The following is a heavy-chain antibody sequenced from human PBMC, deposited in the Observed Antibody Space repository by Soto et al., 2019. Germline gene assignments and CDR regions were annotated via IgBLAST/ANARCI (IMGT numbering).Heavy chain of an antibody. CDR3: ARDMLSHHGMDV. CDR1: GGTFSSYA. J-gene: IGHJ6*02. V-gene: IGHV1-69*06. Sequence: QVQLVQSGAEVKKPGSSVKVSCKASGGTFSSYAISWVRQAPGQGLEWMGVIIPIFGTANYAQKFQGRVTITADKCASAAYMGLSSLRSEDTAVYYCARDMLSHHGMDVWGQGTTVTVSS. CDR2: IIPIFGTA. D-gene: IGHD2-8*01.